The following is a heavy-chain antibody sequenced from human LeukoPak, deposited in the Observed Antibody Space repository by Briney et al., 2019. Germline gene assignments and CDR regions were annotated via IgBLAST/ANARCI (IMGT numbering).Heavy chain of an antibody. D-gene: IGHD2-15*01. CDR1: GFTFEDYA. Sequence: PGGSLRLSCAASGFTFEDYAMHWVRQVSGKGLEWVAGINWSSSQIAYADSVKGRFTISRDNAKNSLYLQMDSLRLEDTALYYCAKDGEWRSKGLPMKNYMDVWGKGTTVTVSS. CDR3: AKDGEWRSKGLPMKNYMDV. J-gene: IGHJ6*03. CDR2: INWSSSQI. V-gene: IGHV3-9*01.